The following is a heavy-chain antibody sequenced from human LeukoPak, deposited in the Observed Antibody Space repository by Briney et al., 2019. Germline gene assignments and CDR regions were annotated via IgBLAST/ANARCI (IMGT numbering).Heavy chain of an antibody. CDR2: ISYDGSKK. CDR1: GFTFSGYS. Sequence: PGRSLRLSCAASGFTFSGYSMHWVRQAPGKGLEWVAGISYDGSKKYYADSVKGRFTISRDNSKNTLHLQMSSLRAEDTAVYSCARDRRQSGSSRRSSVYWGQGTLVTVSS. CDR3: ARDRRQSGSSRRSSVY. D-gene: IGHD1-26*01. V-gene: IGHV3-30-3*01. J-gene: IGHJ4*02.